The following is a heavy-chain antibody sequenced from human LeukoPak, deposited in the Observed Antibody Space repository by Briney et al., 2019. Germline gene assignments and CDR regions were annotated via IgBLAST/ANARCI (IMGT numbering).Heavy chain of an antibody. CDR2: INSDGSST. CDR3: ARDRAGELDFDY. Sequence: GGSLRLSCAASGFTFSSYWMHWVRQAPGKGLVWVSRINSDGSSTSYADSVKGRFTISRDNAKNTLYLQMNSLRAEDTAVYDCARDRAGELDFDYWGQGTLVTVSS. CDR1: GFTFSSYW. J-gene: IGHJ4*02. D-gene: IGHD1-26*01. V-gene: IGHV3-74*01.